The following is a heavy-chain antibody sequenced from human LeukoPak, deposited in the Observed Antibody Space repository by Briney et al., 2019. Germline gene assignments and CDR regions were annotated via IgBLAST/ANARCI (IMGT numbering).Heavy chain of an antibody. CDR1: GFTFSSYS. J-gene: IGHJ4*02. CDR3: ATSYDSSGCD. Sequence: GGSLRLSCAASGFTFSSYSMNWVRQAPGKGLEWVSSISSSSYIYYADSVKGRFTISRDNAKNSLYLQMNNLRAEDTALYYCATSYDSSGCDWGQGTLVTVSS. D-gene: IGHD3-22*01. CDR2: ISSSSYI. V-gene: IGHV3-21*01.